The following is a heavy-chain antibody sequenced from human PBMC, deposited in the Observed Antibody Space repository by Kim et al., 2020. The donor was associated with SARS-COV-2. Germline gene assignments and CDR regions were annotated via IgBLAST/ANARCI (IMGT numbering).Heavy chain of an antibody. CDR3: ARDPLWFGELLF. J-gene: IGHJ4*02. D-gene: IGHD3-10*01. V-gene: IGHV3-30*01. Sequence: YYADSVKGRFTISRDNSKNTLYLQMNSLRAEDTAVYYCARDPLWFGELLFWGQGTLVTVSS.